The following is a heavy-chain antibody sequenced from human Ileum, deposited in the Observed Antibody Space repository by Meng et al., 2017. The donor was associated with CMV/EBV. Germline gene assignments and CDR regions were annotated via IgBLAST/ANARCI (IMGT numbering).Heavy chain of an antibody. V-gene: IGHV4-39*07. CDR1: GDSISSSSVY. Sequence: GDSISSSSVYWGWIRQPPGKGLEWIGTIYDGGNTYYNPSLKNRVTISTDTSQNHFSLKLSSVTAADTAVYYCARLPFYYGSGSFNYWGQGTLVTVSS. CDR2: IYDGGNT. D-gene: IGHD3-10*01. J-gene: IGHJ4*02. CDR3: ARLPFYYGSGSFNY.